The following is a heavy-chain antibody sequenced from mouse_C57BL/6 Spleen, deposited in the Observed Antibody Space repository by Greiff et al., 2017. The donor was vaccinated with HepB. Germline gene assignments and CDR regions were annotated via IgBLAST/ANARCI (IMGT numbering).Heavy chain of an antibody. D-gene: IGHD1-1*01. J-gene: IGHJ4*01. CDR3: AIRYGSSYGFFYYAMDY. Sequence: QVQLQQPGAELVRPGTSVKLSCKASGYTFTSYWMHWVKQRPGQGLEWIGVIDPSDSYTNYNQKFKGKATLTVDTSSSTAYMQLSSLTSEDSAVYYCAIRYGSSYGFFYYAMDYWGQGPSVTVPS. CDR2: IDPSDSYT. CDR1: GYTFTSYW. V-gene: IGHV1-59*01.